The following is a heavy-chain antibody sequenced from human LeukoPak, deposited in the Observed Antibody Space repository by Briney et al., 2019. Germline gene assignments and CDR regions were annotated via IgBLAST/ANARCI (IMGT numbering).Heavy chain of an antibody. D-gene: IGHD3-3*01. CDR3: ASSITIFGVVIVDDFDY. V-gene: IGHV1-2*02. CDR2: INPNSGGT. Sequence: ASVKVSCKASGYTFTGYYMHWVRQAPGQGLEWMGWINPNSGGTNYAQKFQGRVTMTRDTSISTAYMELGRLRSDDTAVYYCASSITIFGVVIVDDFDYWGQGTLVTVSS. CDR1: GYTFTGYY. J-gene: IGHJ4*02.